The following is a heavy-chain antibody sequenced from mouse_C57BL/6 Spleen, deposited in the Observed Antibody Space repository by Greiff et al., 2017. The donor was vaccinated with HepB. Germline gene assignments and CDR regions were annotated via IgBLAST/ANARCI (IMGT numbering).Heavy chain of an antibody. V-gene: IGHV1-64*01. CDR2: IHPNSGST. CDR1: GYTFTSYW. Sequence: QVQLQQSGAELVKPGASVKLSCKASGYTFTSYWMHWVKQRPGQGLEWIGMIHPNSGSTNYNEKFKSKATLTVDKSSSTAYMQLSSLTSEDSAVYYCARSADGYDYAMDFWGQGTSVTVAS. J-gene: IGHJ4*01. D-gene: IGHD2-2*01. CDR3: ARSADGYDYAMDF.